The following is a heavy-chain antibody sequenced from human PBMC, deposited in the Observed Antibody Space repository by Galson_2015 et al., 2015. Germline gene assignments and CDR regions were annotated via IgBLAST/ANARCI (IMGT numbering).Heavy chain of an antibody. V-gene: IGHV3-23*01. D-gene: IGHD2-15*01. CDR1: GFTFNSYA. Sequence: SVRLSCAASGFTFNSYAMSWVRQAPGKGLEWVSGISGSGGTTHYADSVKGRFTISRDNSKNTLYLQMNSLRAEDSAVYYCAKDGGGYCSGGACYYGTDVWGQGTTVTVSS. CDR3: AKDGGGYCSGGACYYGTDV. CDR2: ISGSGGTT. J-gene: IGHJ6*02.